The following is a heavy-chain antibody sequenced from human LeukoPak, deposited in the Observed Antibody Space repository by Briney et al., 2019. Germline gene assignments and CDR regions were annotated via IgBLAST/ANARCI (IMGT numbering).Heavy chain of an antibody. V-gene: IGHV3-7*01. CDR2: IKEDESEI. CDR1: GFTFGSYW. Sequence: PGGSLRLSCAASGFTFGSYWMSWIRQAPGKGLGWVANIKEDESEIYYVDSVKGRFTISRDNAKNSLFLQMNSLRAEDTAMYYCARDMDVWGQGTTVTVSS. CDR3: ARDMDV. J-gene: IGHJ6*02.